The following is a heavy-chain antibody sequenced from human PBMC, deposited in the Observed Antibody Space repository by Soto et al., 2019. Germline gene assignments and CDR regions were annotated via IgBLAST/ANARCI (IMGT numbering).Heavy chain of an antibody. CDR1: GYTFTSYD. J-gene: IGHJ3*02. V-gene: IGHV1-8*01. CDR2: MSPNSGNT. D-gene: IGHD3-3*01. Sequence: ASVKLSCTASGYTFTSYDINWVRQATGQGLEWMGWMSPNSGNTGYAQKFQGRVTMTRNTSISTAYMELSSLRSEDTAVYYCARMVKGSYYDFWSGYYAFDIWGQGTMVTVSS. CDR3: ARMVKGSYYDFWSGYYAFDI.